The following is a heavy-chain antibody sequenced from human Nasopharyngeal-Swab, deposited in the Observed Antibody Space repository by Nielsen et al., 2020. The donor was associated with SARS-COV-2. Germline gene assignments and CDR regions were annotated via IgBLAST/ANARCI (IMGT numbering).Heavy chain of an antibody. CDR1: GGSISSSSYY. CDR3: ARHSAGSVTIFGVFDY. D-gene: IGHD3-3*01. V-gene: IGHV4-39*01. Sequence: SETLSLTCTVSGGSISSSSYYWGWIRQPPGKGLEWIGSIYYSGSTYYNPSLKSRVTISVDTSKNQFSLKLSSVTAADTAVYYCARHSAGSVTIFGVFDYWGQGTLVTASS. J-gene: IGHJ4*02. CDR2: IYYSGST.